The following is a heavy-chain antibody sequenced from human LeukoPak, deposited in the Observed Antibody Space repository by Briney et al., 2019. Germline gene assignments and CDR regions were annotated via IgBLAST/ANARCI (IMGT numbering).Heavy chain of an antibody. CDR3: TRDPLEYCSGGSCGFDY. V-gene: IGHV3-49*04. Sequence: PGGSLRLSCAASGFTFSSYSMNWVRQAPGKGLEWVGFIRSKAYGGTTEYAASVKGRFTISRVDSKSIAYLQMNSLKTEDTAVYYCTRDPLEYCSGGSCGFDYWGQGTLVTVSS. CDR1: GFTFSSYS. J-gene: IGHJ4*02. D-gene: IGHD2-15*01. CDR2: IRSKAYGGTT.